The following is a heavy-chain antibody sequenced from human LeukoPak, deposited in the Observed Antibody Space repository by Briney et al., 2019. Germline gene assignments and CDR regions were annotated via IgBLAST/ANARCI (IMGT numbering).Heavy chain of an antibody. CDR1: GFTFSNYA. CDR3: PRQSYASGWNPFDY. D-gene: IGHD6-19*01. Sequence: GGSLRLSCAASGFTFSNYAMSWVRQAPGKGLEWVSTISGGGITTYYADSAKGRFTISRDNSKNTMFLQMDSLRADVTAVYYCPRQSYASGWNPFDYWGQGILVTVSS. CDR2: ISGGGITT. V-gene: IGHV3-23*01. J-gene: IGHJ4*02.